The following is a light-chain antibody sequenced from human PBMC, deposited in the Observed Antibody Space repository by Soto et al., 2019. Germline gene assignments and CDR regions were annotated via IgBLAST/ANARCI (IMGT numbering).Light chain of an antibody. CDR1: QSISSW. CDR3: QQYNSQGT. J-gene: IGKJ1*01. CDR2: DAS. Sequence: MSEGRTILSTKVGDRVTITCRASQSISSWLAWYQQKPGKAPKLLIYDASSLESGVPSRFSGSGSGTEFTLTISSLQPDDFATYYCQQYNSQGTFGQGTKV. V-gene: IGKV1-5*01.